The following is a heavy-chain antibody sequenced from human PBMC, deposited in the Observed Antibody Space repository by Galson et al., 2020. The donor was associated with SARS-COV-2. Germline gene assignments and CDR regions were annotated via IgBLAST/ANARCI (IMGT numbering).Heavy chain of an antibody. V-gene: IGHV5-10-1*01. D-gene: IGHD6-19*01. CDR1: GYSFTSSW. CDR3: ARGVFYYSSGGYTVNYYYYYYYMDV. CDR2: IDPSDSYT. J-gene: IGHJ6*03. Sequence: GESLKISCKGSGYSFTSSWISWVRKMPGKGLEWMGRIDPSDSYTNYSPSFQGHVTISADKSISTAYLQWSSLKASDTAMYYCARGVFYYSSGGYTVNYYYYYYYMDVWGKGTTVTVSS.